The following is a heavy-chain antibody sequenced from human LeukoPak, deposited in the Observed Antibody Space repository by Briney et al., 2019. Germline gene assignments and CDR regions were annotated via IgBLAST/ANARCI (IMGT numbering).Heavy chain of an antibody. CDR2: INHSGST. V-gene: IGHV4-39*07. J-gene: IGHJ3*02. Sequence: SETLSLTCTVSGDSISRTNFYWSWIRQPPGKGLEWIGEINHSGSTNYNPSLKSRVTISVDTSKNQFSLKLSSVTAADTAVYYCARGRPTYAFDIWGQGTMVAVSS. CDR1: GDSISRTNFY. CDR3: ARGRPTYAFDI.